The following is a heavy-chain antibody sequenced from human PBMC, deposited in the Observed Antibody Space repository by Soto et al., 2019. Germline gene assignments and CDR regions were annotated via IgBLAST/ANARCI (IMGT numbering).Heavy chain of an antibody. V-gene: IGHV4-4*02. CDR3: AGSTADTTLKASSF. Sequence: QVQLQESGPGLVKPSETLSLSCAVSGVSITSTDWWSWVRQPPGKGLQWIGEVSLGGGANYNQSLKSRVTISVDNSKNQFSLPLNSVTAADTAVYFCAGSTADTTLKASSFWGQGTLVTVSS. D-gene: IGHD4-4*01. CDR2: VSLGGGA. CDR1: GVSITSTDW. J-gene: IGHJ4*02.